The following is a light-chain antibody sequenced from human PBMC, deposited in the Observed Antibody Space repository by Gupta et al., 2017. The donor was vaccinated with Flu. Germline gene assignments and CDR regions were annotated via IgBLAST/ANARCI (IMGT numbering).Light chain of an antibody. J-gene: IGKJ2*01. V-gene: IGKV1-5*03. CDR3: QQYYSYSYT. Sequence: DLQMTQSPSTLSASVGDRVTITCRASQSVGKWLAWYQQKPGKAPKVLIYKASSLESEVPSRFSGSGSETXFTLTIXSLQPDDFATYYCQQYYSYSYTFGXGTKLEIK. CDR2: KAS. CDR1: QSVGKW.